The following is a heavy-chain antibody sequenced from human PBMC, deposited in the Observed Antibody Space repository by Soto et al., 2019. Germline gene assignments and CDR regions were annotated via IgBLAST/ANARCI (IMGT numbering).Heavy chain of an antibody. D-gene: IGHD2-2*01. CDR1: GFTFSSYA. CDR2: ISNDGNNK. CDR3: AKDREQPPATIGFDP. Sequence: QVQLVESGGGVVQPGRSLRLSCAASGFTFSSYAMHWVRQAPGKGLEWVAVISNDGNNKYYGDSVKGRFTISRDNSKNTLYWQRSSLRVEDTAVYYCAKDREQPPATIGFDPWGQGTLVTVSS. J-gene: IGHJ5*02. V-gene: IGHV3-30-3*01.